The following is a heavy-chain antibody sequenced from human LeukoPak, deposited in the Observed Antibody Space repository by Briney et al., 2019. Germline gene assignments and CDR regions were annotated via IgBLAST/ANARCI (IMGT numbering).Heavy chain of an antibody. D-gene: IGHD1-26*01. V-gene: IGHV3-23*01. CDR1: GFTLSSFA. CDR2: ISGSGGST. Sequence: GGSLRLSCTPSGFTLSSFAMSWVRQAPGKGLEWVSAISGSGGSTYYADSVKGRFTISRDNSKNTLYLQMNSLRAEDTAVYYCAKTTRVGAIETLDYWGQGTLVTVSS. CDR3: AKTTRVGAIETLDY. J-gene: IGHJ4*02.